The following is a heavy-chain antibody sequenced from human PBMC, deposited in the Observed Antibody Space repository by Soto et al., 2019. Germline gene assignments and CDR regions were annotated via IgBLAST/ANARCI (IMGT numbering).Heavy chain of an antibody. J-gene: IGHJ6*01. CDR2: IYPGDSDT. Sequence: PGESLKISCKGSGYSFTSYWIGWVRQMPGKGLEWMGIIYPGDSDTRYSPSFQGQVTISADKSISTAYLQWSSLKASDTAMYYCARSSAAGKYYYVLAFWRQGTTVTVSS. V-gene: IGHV5-51*01. D-gene: IGHD6-13*01. CDR1: GYSFTSYW. CDR3: ARSSAAGKYYYVLAF.